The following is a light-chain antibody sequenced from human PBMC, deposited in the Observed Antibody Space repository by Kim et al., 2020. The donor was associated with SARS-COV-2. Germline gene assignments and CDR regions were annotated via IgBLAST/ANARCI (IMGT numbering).Light chain of an antibody. J-gene: IGKJ1*01. CDR2: GTS. Sequence: AIQLAQSPSSLSASVGDRVTITCRASQGIVTSLAWYRQRPGKAPQLLMEGTSTLESGVPSGFTGSGSGTDFILTFSSLQPEDFATYYCQQFKSFPPTFGQGTKVDIK. CDR3: QQFKSFPPT. V-gene: IGKV1-13*02. CDR1: QGIVTS.